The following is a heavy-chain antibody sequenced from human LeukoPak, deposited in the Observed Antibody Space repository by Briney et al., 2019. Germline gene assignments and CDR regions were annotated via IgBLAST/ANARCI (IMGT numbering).Heavy chain of an antibody. CDR2: ISYGGST. V-gene: IGHV4-39*01. CDR3: AGYYYDSSGYLG. J-gene: IGHJ4*02. Sequence: SETLSLTCTVSGGSISSVGYYWGLIRQPPGKGLEWIGSISYGGSTYYNPSLKSRVTIYVDTSKNQVSLKLTSVTAADTAMYYCAGYYYDSSGYLGCGQGTLVTVSS. D-gene: IGHD3-22*01. CDR1: GGSISSVGYY.